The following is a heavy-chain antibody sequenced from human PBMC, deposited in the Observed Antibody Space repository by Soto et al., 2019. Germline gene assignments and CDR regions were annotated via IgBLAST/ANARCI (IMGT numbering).Heavy chain of an antibody. CDR1: GGSFRGYY. CDR2: INHSGST. Sequence: SETLSLTCAVYGGSFRGYYWSWIRQPPGKGLEWIGEINHSGSTNYNPSLKSRVTISVDTSKNQFSLKLSSVTAADTAVYYCARAYYDFWSGYYQIYDYWGQGTLVTVSS. J-gene: IGHJ4*02. CDR3: ARAYYDFWSGYYQIYDY. V-gene: IGHV4-34*01. D-gene: IGHD3-3*01.